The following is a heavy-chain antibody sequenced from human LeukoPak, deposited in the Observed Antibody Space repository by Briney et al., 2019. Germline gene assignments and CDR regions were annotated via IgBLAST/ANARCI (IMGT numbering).Heavy chain of an antibody. V-gene: IGHV1-18*01. D-gene: IGHD2-8*01. Sequence: ASVKVSCKASGYTFTSYGISWVRQAPGQGFAWMGWLSAYNGNTNYAQKLQGRVTMSTDTSTSTAYMEVRRLRSDDTAVDYCARDSITYCTNGVCPIDYWGQGTLVTVSS. CDR3: ARDSITYCTNGVCPIDY. CDR2: LSAYNGNT. J-gene: IGHJ4*02. CDR1: GYTFTSYG.